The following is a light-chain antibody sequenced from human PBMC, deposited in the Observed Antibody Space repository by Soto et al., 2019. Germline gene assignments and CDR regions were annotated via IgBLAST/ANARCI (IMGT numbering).Light chain of an antibody. V-gene: IGLV2-14*01. Sequence: QSVLTQPASVSGSTGQSITISCTATSSDIGGSNSVSWYQQHPGQAPKLMISEVSNRPSGVSNRFSGSKSGNTASLTISGLQAEDEADYYCSSSTSGSTPFVFGAGTKVTVL. CDR2: EVS. J-gene: IGLJ1*01. CDR1: SSDIGGSNS. CDR3: SSSTSGSTPFV.